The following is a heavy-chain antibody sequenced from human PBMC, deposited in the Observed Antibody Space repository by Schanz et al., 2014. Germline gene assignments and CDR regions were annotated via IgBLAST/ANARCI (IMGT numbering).Heavy chain of an antibody. CDR1: GFTLSNSD. V-gene: IGHV3-23*04. CDR2: ISGSGGST. CDR3: AKDPSHGDYDYYFDY. D-gene: IGHD3-22*01. J-gene: IGHJ4*02. Sequence: VQLVESGGGVVQPGRSLRLSCAASGFTLSNSDMHWVRQGTGKGLEWVSGISGSGGSTYYADSVKGRFTISRDNSKNTLYLQMNSLRAEDTAVYYCAKDPSHGDYDYYFDYWGQGTLVTVSS.